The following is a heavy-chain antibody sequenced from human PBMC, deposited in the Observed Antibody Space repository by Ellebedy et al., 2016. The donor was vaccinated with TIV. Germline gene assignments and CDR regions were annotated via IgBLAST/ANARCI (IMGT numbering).Heavy chain of an antibody. Sequence: ASVKVSCKASGYTFTGYYMHWVRQAPGQGLEWMGWINPNSGGTNYAQKFQGWVTMTRDTPISTAYMELSRLRSDDTAVYYCASYSLYSSSSAYYYGMDVWGQGTTVTVSS. CDR1: GYTFTGYY. J-gene: IGHJ6*02. CDR2: INPNSGGT. D-gene: IGHD6-6*01. V-gene: IGHV1-2*04. CDR3: ASYSLYSSSSAYYYGMDV.